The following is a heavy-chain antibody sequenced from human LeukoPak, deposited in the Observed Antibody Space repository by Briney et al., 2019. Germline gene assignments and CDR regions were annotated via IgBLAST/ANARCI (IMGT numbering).Heavy chain of an antibody. Sequence: SETLSLTCTVSGGSISSGGYYWNWIRQPAGKGLEWIGRIQTNGGTNYNPSLNSRVTISVDTSENQFSLELRSVTAADAAVYYCARTYCDSTTCYRFDYWGQGTLVTVSS. CDR3: ARTYCDSTTCYRFDY. V-gene: IGHV4-61*02. D-gene: IGHD2-2*01. CDR2: IQTNGGT. J-gene: IGHJ4*02. CDR1: GGSISSGGYY.